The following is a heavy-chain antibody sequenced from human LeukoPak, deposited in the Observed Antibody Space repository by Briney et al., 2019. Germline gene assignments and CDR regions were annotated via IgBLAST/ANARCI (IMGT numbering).Heavy chain of an antibody. Sequence: GGSLRLSCAASGFTFSSYGMHWVRQAPGKGLEWVAVISYDGSNKYYADSVKGRFTISRDNSKNTLYLQMYSLRAEDTAVYYCAKDGEVYYYDSSGSLDYWGQGTLVTVSS. J-gene: IGHJ4*02. D-gene: IGHD3-22*01. CDR2: ISYDGSNK. CDR3: AKDGEVYYYDSSGSLDY. V-gene: IGHV3-30*18. CDR1: GFTFSSYG.